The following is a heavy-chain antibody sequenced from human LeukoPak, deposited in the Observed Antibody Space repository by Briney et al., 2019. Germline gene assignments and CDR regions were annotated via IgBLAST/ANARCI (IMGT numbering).Heavy chain of an antibody. Sequence: SETLSLTCTVSGGSISSYYWSWIRQPPGKGLEWSGYIYYSGSNNYNPSLKSRVTISVDPSKNQFSLKLSSLNTADTAVYYCAREESDYYDSSGYPGGFGFDPWGQGTLVTVSS. CDR3: AREESDYYDSSGYPGGFGFDP. J-gene: IGHJ5*02. V-gene: IGHV4-59*01. CDR2: IYYSGSN. D-gene: IGHD3-22*01. CDR1: GGSISSYY.